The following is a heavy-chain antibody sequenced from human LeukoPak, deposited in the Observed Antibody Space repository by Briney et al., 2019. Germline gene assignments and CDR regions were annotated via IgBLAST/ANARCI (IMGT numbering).Heavy chain of an antibody. J-gene: IGHJ4*02. V-gene: IGHV4-34*01. CDR3: ARDKYYYDSSGYYLSGVFDY. D-gene: IGHD3-22*01. CDR2: INHSGST. Sequence: PSETLSLTCAVYGGSFSGYYWSWIRQPPGKGLEWVGEINHSGSTNYNPSLKSRVTISVDTSKNQFSLKLSSVTAADTAVYYCARDKYYYDSSGYYLSGVFDYWGQGTLVTVSS. CDR1: GGSFSGYY.